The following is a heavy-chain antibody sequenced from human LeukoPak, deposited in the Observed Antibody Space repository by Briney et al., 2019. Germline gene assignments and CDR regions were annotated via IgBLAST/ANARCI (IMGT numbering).Heavy chain of an antibody. CDR2: TYYSGST. V-gene: IGHV4-59*01. CDR1: GVSSSGYY. D-gene: IGHD1-26*01. CDR3: ARGERPGLDY. Sequence: TPSETRSLTGAVAGVSSSGYYWRGSRPPPGRGVEWIGYTYYSGSTNYNPSLRSRVTISVDTAKNQFSLKLSSVTAADTAVYYCARGERPGLDYWGQGTLVTVSS. J-gene: IGHJ4*02.